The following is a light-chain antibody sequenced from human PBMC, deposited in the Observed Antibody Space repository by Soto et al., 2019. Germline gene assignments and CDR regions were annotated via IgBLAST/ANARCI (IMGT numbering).Light chain of an antibody. CDR3: SSYSSSSTL. Sequence: QAVVTQPASVSGSPGQSITISCTGTSSDVGGYNSVSWYQHHPDKAPRLMIYEVSLRPSTVSSRFSGSKSGNTASLTISGLQAEDEADYYCSSYSSSSTLFGGGTKLTVL. J-gene: IGLJ2*01. CDR1: SSDVGGYNS. V-gene: IGLV2-14*01. CDR2: EVS.